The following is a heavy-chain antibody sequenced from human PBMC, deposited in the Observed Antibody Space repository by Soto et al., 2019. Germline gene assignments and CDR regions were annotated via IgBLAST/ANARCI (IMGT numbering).Heavy chain of an antibody. D-gene: IGHD2-2*01. CDR1: GGTFSSYA. V-gene: IGHV1-69*01. J-gene: IGHJ6*02. Sequence: QVQLVQSGAEVKKPGSSVKVSCKASGGTFSSYAISWVRQAPGQGLEWMGGIIPIFGTANYAQKFQGRVTITADESTSTAYMELSSVRSEDTAVYYCAGAQRDCSSTSCSYGMDVWGQGTTVTVSS. CDR2: IIPIFGTA. CDR3: AGAQRDCSSTSCSYGMDV.